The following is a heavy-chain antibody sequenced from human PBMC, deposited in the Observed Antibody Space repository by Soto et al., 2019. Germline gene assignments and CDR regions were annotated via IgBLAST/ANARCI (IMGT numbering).Heavy chain of an antibody. CDR2: IFYSGTT. V-gene: IGHV4-59*01. Sequence: PSETLSLTCTVSAGSISSNYWSWIRQPPGKGLAWIGDIFYSGTTNYNPSLKSRVTISVDTSENQFSLKLSSVTAADTAVYYCARAAYSSGWYKAGFDPWGQGTLVTVSS. J-gene: IGHJ5*02. D-gene: IGHD6-19*01. CDR3: ARAAYSSGWYKAGFDP. CDR1: AGSISSNY.